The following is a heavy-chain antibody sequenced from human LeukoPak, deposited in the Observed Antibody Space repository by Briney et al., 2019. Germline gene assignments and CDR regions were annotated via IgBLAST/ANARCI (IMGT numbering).Heavy chain of an antibody. CDR3: ARWASYGRSGDY. D-gene: IGHD5-18*01. V-gene: IGHV3-21*01. Sequence: GGSLRLSCEASGFTFSSYSMNWVRQAPGKGLEWVSSISSSSSYIYYADSVKGRFTISRDNAKNSLYLQMNSLRAEDTAVYYCARWASYGRSGDYWGQGTLVIVSS. CDR2: ISSSSSYI. J-gene: IGHJ4*02. CDR1: GFTFSSYS.